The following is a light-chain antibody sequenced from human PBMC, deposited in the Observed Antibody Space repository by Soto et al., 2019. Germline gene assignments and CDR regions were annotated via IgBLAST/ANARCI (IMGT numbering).Light chain of an antibody. Sequence: EIVLTQSPGTLSSSPGERATLSCRASQSVSSSHLAWYQQKPGQAPRLLIYGASSGATGIPDRFSGSGSGTDFTLTISRLEPEDFAVYFCQQYGDSPMYTFGQGTKLEI. J-gene: IGKJ2*01. V-gene: IGKV3-20*01. CDR1: QSVSSSH. CDR3: QQYGDSPMYT. CDR2: GAS.